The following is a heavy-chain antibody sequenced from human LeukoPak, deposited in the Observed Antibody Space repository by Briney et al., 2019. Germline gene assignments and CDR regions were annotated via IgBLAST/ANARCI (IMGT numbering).Heavy chain of an antibody. Sequence: GRSLRLSCAASGFTFDDYAMHWVRQAPGKGLEWVSGISWNSGSIGYADSVKGRFTISRDNSKNTLYLQMNSLRAEDTAVYYCAKDHQQLVYYYYGMDVWGQGTTVTVSS. D-gene: IGHD6-13*01. J-gene: IGHJ6*02. CDR1: GFTFDDYA. CDR2: ISWNSGSI. V-gene: IGHV3-9*01. CDR3: AKDHQQLVYYYYGMDV.